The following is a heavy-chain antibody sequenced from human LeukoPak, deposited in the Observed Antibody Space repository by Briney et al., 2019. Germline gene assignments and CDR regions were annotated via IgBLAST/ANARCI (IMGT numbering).Heavy chain of an antibody. D-gene: IGHD6-6*01. CDR3: ARLRSSSFYYYYMDV. J-gene: IGHJ6*03. CDR2: ISSSGSTI. Sequence: AGGSLRLSCAASGFTFSDYYMSWIRQAPGKGLEWVSYISSSGSTIYYADSVKGRFTISRDNAKNSLYLQMNSLRAEDTAVYYCARLRSSSFYYYYMDVWAKGPRSPSL. CDR1: GFTFSDYY. V-gene: IGHV3-11*01.